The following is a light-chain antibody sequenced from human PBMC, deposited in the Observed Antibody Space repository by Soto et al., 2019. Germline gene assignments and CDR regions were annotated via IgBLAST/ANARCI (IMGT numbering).Light chain of an antibody. J-gene: IGKJ4*01. CDR2: EAS. V-gene: IGKV1-33*01. CDR3: QQYDALPLT. CDR1: QDMSKH. Sequence: DIQMPQSPSSLSASVGDKVTITCQANQDMSKHLNWYQQKPGKAPTLLIFEASKLERGVPSRFSASGSGTDFTFTISSLQSEDIASYYCQQYDALPLTFGGGTRVEI.